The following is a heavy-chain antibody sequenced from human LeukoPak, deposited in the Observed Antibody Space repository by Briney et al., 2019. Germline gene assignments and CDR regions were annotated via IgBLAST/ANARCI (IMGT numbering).Heavy chain of an antibody. D-gene: IGHD3-22*01. Sequence: SSETLSLTCAVYGGSFSGYYWSWIRQPPGKGLEWIGEINHSGSTNYNPSLKSRVTISVDTSKNQFSLKLSSVTAADTAVYYCAREGPFRYDSSGYPARWFDPWGQGTLVTVSS. J-gene: IGHJ5*02. CDR3: AREGPFRYDSSGYPARWFDP. CDR2: INHSGST. CDR1: GGSFSGYY. V-gene: IGHV4-34*01.